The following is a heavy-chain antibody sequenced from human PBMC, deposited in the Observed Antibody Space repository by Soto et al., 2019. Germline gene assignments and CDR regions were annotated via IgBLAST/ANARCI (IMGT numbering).Heavy chain of an antibody. Sequence: GGSLRLSCAASGFTFSSYSMNWVRQAPGKGLEWVSYISSSSSTIYYADSVKGRFTISRENAKNSLYLQMNSLRDEDTAVYYCARVDKYYYGSGPKIDTYYFDYWGQGTLVTVSS. CDR2: ISSSSSTI. J-gene: IGHJ4*02. CDR3: ARVDKYYYGSGPKIDTYYFDY. V-gene: IGHV3-48*02. D-gene: IGHD3-10*01. CDR1: GFTFSSYS.